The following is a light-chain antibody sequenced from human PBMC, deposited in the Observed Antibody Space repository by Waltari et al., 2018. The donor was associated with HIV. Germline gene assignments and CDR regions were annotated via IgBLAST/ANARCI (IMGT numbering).Light chain of an antibody. J-gene: IGKJ3*01. Sequence: EIVLTQSPATLSLSPGERATLSCRASQSISSNLAWYQQKPGQAPRRLIYDESNRATGIPVRFSGSGSGTDFTLTISSLEPEDFAVYYCQQRDNWPPLATFGPGTKVDI. CDR3: QQRDNWPPLAT. V-gene: IGKV3-11*01. CDR2: DES. CDR1: QSISSN.